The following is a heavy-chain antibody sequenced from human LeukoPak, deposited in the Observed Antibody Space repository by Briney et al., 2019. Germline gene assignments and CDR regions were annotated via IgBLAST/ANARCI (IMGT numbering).Heavy chain of an antibody. Sequence: SVKVSCKASGGTFSSYAISWVRQAPGQGLEWMGGIIPIFGTANYAQKFQGRVTITADESTSTAYMELSSLRSEDTAVYYCARDQGTTIFGVVTHFDYWFDPWGQGTLATVSS. J-gene: IGHJ5*02. CDR3: ARDQGTTIFGVVTHFDYWFDP. CDR2: IIPIFGTA. V-gene: IGHV1-69*13. D-gene: IGHD3-3*01. CDR1: GGTFSSYA.